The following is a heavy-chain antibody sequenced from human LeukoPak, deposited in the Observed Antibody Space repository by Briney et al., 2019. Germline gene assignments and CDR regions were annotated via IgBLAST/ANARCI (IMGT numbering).Heavy chain of an antibody. CDR3: AKDPRRYCSSTSCYEIDY. Sequence: PGGSLRLSCAASGFTFSSYGMHWVRQAPGKGLEWGAVISYDGSNKYYADSVKGRFTISRDNSKNTLYLQMNSLRAEDTAVYYCAKDPRRYCSSTSCYEIDYWGQGTLVTVSS. D-gene: IGHD2-2*01. CDR2: ISYDGSNK. CDR1: GFTFSSYG. V-gene: IGHV3-30*18. J-gene: IGHJ4*02.